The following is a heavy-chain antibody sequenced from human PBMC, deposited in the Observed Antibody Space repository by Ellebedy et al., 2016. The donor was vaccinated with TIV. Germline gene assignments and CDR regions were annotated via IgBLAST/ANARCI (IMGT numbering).Heavy chain of an antibody. V-gene: IGHV4-39*07. CDR1: GGSISNSDHY. CDR3: ARDPALPRGRFDT. CDR2: IYYSGST. Sequence: MPSETLSLTCTVSGGSISNSDHYWDWLRQPPGKGLEWIGRIYYSGSTYYNPSLKSRVTVSVDTSKNQFSLNLSSVTAADTAVYYWARDPALPRGRFDTWGQGTLVTVSS. J-gene: IGHJ5*02.